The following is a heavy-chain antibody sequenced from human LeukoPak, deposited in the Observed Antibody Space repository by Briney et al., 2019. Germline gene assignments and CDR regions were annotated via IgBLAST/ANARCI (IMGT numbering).Heavy chain of an antibody. Sequence: GGSLRLSCAASGFTFSSYAMSWVRQAPGKGLEWVSAISGSGGSTYYADSVKGRFTISRDNSKNTLYLQMNSLRAEDTAVYYCAKDLIWFGESTQFDYWGQGTVVIVSS. J-gene: IGHJ4*02. CDR2: ISGSGGST. V-gene: IGHV3-23*01. CDR3: AKDLIWFGESTQFDY. CDR1: GFTFSSYA. D-gene: IGHD3-10*01.